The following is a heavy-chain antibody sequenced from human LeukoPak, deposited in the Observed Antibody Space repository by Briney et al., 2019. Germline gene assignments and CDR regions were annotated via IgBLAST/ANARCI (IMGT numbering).Heavy chain of an antibody. D-gene: IGHD1-26*01. J-gene: IGHJ6*02. CDR1: GGSLSSSSYY. CDR3: ARDRSGSYPKSIYGMDV. Sequence: SETLSLTCTVSGGSLSSSSYYWGWIRQPPGKGLEWIGSIYYSGSTYYNPSLKSRVTISVDTSKNQFSLKLSSVTAADTAVYYCARDRSGSYPKSIYGMDVWGQGTTVTVSS. CDR2: IYYSGST. V-gene: IGHV4-39*02.